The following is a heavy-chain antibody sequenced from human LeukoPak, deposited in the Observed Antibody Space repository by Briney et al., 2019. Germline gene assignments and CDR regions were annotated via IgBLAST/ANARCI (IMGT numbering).Heavy chain of an antibody. J-gene: IGHJ4*02. CDR3: ARDGRDRDGYNYYY. V-gene: IGHV3-30-3*01. CDR2: ISYDGSNK. Sequence: GGSLRLPCAASGFTFSSYAMHWVRQAPGKGLEWVAVISYDGSNKCYADSVKGRFTISRDNSKNTLYLQMNSLRAEDTAVYYCARDGRDRDGYNYYYWGQGTLVTVSS. D-gene: IGHD5-24*01. CDR1: GFTFSSYA.